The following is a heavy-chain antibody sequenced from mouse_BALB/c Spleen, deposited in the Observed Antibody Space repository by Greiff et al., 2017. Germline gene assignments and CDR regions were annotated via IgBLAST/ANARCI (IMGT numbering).Heavy chain of an antibody. CDR1: GFSLTSYG. CDR3: ARHPHDYYYAMDY. D-gene: IGHD2-4*01. Sequence: QVQLKESGPDLVAPSQSLSITCTVSGFSLTSYGVHWVRQPPGKGLEWLVVIWSDGSTTYNPALKSRLSISKDNSKSQVFLKMNSLQTDDTAMYYCARHPHDYYYAMDYWGQGTSVTVSS. V-gene: IGHV2-6-2*01. CDR2: IWSDGST. J-gene: IGHJ4*01.